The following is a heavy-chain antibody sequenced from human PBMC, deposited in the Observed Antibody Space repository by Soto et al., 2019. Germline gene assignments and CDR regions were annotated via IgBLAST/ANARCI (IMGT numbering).Heavy chain of an antibody. D-gene: IGHD1-26*01. CDR1: GYRFTSYW. Sequence: PGESLKISCKGSGYRFTSYWISWVRQMPGKGLEWMGRIDPSDSYTNYSPSFQGHVTMSAGKSISIAYLHWSSLKASDTAMYYCARVVGATTWNWFDPWGQGTLVTVSS. J-gene: IGHJ5*02. CDR2: IDPSDSYT. CDR3: ARVVGATTWNWFDP. V-gene: IGHV5-10-1*01.